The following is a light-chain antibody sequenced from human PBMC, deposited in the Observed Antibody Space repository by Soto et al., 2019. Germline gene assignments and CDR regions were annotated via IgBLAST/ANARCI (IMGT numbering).Light chain of an antibody. CDR3: QQRSNWPPLFT. V-gene: IGKV3-11*01. Sequence: EIVLTQSPATLSLSPGERATLSCRASQSVSSYLAWYQQKPGQAPRLLIYDASNRATGIPARFSGSGSGTDFTLTISSLEPEDYAVYYCQQRSNWPPLFTFGHGTKVDSK. CDR1: QSVSSY. J-gene: IGKJ3*01. CDR2: DAS.